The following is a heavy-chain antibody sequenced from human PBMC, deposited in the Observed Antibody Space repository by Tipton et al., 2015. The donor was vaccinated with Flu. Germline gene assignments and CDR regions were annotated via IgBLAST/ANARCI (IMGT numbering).Heavy chain of an antibody. CDR2: IYFTGST. CDR1: GGSISSHY. V-gene: IGHV4-59*11. D-gene: IGHD2-15*01. CDR3: ARGGGSPSY. J-gene: IGHJ4*02. Sequence: TLSLTCTVSGGSISSHYWSWIRQPPGKGLEWIGYIYFTGSTNYNHSLKSRVTISVDMSKNQFSLKLTSVTAADTAVYSSARGGGSPSYWGQGTLVTVSS.